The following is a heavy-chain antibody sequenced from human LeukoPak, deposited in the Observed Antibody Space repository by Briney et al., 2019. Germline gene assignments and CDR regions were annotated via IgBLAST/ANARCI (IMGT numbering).Heavy chain of an antibody. J-gene: IGHJ5*02. CDR1: GDSISSGDYS. D-gene: IGHD3-10*01. CDR2: IFHSGSS. V-gene: IGHV4-30-2*01. CDR3: ARELWFVNAPGSWFDP. Sequence: SETLSLTCAVSGDSISSGDYSWSWIRQPSGKGLEWIGYIFHSGSSYYNPSLKSRVTISVDKSKNQFSLRLTSVTAADTAVYYCARELWFVNAPGSWFDPWGQGTLVTVSS.